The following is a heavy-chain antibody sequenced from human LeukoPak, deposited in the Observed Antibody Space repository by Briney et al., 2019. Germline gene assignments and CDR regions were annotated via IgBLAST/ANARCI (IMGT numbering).Heavy chain of an antibody. V-gene: IGHV3-74*01. J-gene: IGHJ4*02. CDR1: GFTFSNYW. CDR2: IKSDGRST. CDR3: ARFGWVPPAHFDY. Sequence: GGSLRLSCAASGFTFSNYWMHWVRQAPGKGLVLVSRIKSDGRSTSYADCVKGRFTISRDTAKNTLYLQMNSLRAEDTAVYYCARFGWVPPAHFDYWGQGALVTVSS. D-gene: IGHD3-10*01.